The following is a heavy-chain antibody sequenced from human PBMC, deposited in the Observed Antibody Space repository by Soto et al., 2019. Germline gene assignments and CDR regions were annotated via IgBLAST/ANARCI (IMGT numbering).Heavy chain of an antibody. CDR3: ASGVVGATDFDY. D-gene: IGHD1-26*01. J-gene: IGHJ4*02. V-gene: IGHV1-69*06. CDR2: IIPLSGTP. Sequence: QVQLVQSGAEVRKPGSSVKVSCRASGGTFNNYAFTWVRQAPGQGLEWVGGIIPLSGTPNYAQKLQGRVTITADKSTRTVHMELSSLRSEDTAMYYCASGVVGATDFDYWGQGPLVTVSS. CDR1: GGTFNNYA.